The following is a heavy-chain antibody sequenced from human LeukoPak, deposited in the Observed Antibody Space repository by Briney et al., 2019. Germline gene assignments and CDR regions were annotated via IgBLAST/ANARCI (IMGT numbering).Heavy chain of an antibody. CDR1: DFTFDFYW. CDR3: GGLAHNAWYAIDF. CDR2: ILPDGSQK. J-gene: IGHJ4*02. D-gene: IGHD2-2*01. Sequence: GGSLRLSCVASDFTFDFYWMTWVRQAPGKGLEWLANILPDGSQKYYVDSVKGRFTISRDNPKNSLYLQINNLRAEDTAVYYCGGLAHNAWYAIDFWGQGTLVTVSS. V-gene: IGHV3-7*01.